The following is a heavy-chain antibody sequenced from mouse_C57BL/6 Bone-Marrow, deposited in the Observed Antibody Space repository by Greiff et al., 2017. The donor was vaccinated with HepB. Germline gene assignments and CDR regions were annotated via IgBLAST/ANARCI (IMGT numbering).Heavy chain of an antibody. CDR1: GFTFSDYY. D-gene: IGHD1-1*01. Sequence: EVKVVESGGGLVQPGGSLKLSCAASGFTFSDYYMYWVRQTPEKRLEWVAYISNGGGSTYYPDTVKGRFTISRDNAKNTLYLQMSRLRSEDTAMYYCARHPGSSYGWFAYWGQGTLVTVSA. V-gene: IGHV5-12*01. J-gene: IGHJ3*01. CDR2: ISNGGGST. CDR3: ARHPGSSYGWFAY.